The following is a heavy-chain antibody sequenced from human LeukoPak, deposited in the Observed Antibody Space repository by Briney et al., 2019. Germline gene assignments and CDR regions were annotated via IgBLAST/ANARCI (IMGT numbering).Heavy chain of an antibody. V-gene: IGHV1-69*13. J-gene: IGHJ4*02. CDR2: IIPIFGTA. D-gene: IGHD3-10*01. CDR1: GGTFSSYA. Sequence: ASVKVSCKASGGTFSSYAISWARQAPGQGFEWMGGIIPIFGTANYAQKFQGRVTITADESTSTAYMELSSLRSEDTAVYYCARDSLWFGELTLDYWGQGTLVTVSS. CDR3: ARDSLWFGELTLDY.